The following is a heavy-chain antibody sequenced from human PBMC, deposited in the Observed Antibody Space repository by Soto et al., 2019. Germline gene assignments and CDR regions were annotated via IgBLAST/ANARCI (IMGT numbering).Heavy chain of an antibody. CDR1: GGSLSSYY. J-gene: IGHJ4*02. Sequence: QVQLQESGPGLVKPSETLSLTCVVSGGSLSSYYWSWIRQPPGKGLEWIGYIYYSGSTNYNPSLMSRVTISVDTSKNQFSLKLSSVTAADTAVYYCARTWGSKNDYWGRGTLVTVSS. D-gene: IGHD3-16*01. CDR3: ARTWGSKNDY. CDR2: IYYSGST. V-gene: IGHV4-59*01.